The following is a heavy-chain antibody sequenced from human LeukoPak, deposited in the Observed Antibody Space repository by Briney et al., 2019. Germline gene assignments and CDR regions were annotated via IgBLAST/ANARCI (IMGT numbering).Heavy chain of an antibody. CDR2: INAGNGNT. J-gene: IGHJ6*02. CDR1: GYTFTSYG. CDR3: ARGGDCSGGSCYYYYGMDV. V-gene: IGHV1-3*01. Sequence: GASVKVSCKASGYTFTSYGISWVRQAPGQRLEWMGWINAGNGNTKYSQKFQGRVTITRDTSASTAYMELSSLRSEDTAVYYCARGGDCSGGSCYYYYGMDVWGQGTTVTVSS. D-gene: IGHD2-15*01.